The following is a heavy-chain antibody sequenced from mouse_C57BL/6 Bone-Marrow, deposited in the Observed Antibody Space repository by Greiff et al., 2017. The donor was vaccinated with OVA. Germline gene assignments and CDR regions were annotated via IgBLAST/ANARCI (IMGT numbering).Heavy chain of an antibody. CDR3: ARKWGTTVVANWYFDV. CDR1: GFSLTSYG. V-gene: IGHV2-2*01. D-gene: IGHD1-1*01. Sequence: QVQLQQSGPGLVQPSQSLSITCTVSGFSLTSYGVHWVRQSPGKGLEWLGVIWSGGSTDYNADFISRLSISKDNSKSQVFFKMNSLQADDTAIYYCARKWGTTVVANWYFDVWGTGTTVTVSS. J-gene: IGHJ1*03. CDR2: IWSGGST.